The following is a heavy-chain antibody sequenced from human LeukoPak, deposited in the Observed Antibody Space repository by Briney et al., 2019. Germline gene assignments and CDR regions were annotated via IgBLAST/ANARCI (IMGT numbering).Heavy chain of an antibody. CDR2: ISDSGGRT. D-gene: IGHD6-13*01. Sequence: PGGSLRLSCAVSGITLSNYGMSWVRQAPGKGLEWVAGISDSGGRTNYADSVKGRFTISRDNSKNTLYLQMNSLRAEDTAVYYCAKVPGSIAAAEYYFDYWGQGTLVTVSS. CDR3: AKVPGSIAAAEYYFDY. V-gene: IGHV3-23*01. CDR1: GITLSNYG. J-gene: IGHJ4*02.